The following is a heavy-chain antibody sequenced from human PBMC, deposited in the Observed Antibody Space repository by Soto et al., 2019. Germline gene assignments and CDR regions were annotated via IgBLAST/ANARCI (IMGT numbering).Heavy chain of an antibody. CDR1: GGTFSSYT. D-gene: IGHD4-17*01. Sequence: SVKVSCKASGGTFSSYTISWVRQAPGQGLEWMGGIIPMFGTTNYAQKFQGRVMITADKSASTAYMELSSLRSEDTAVYYCARVGTTVITNYFDYWGQGTLVTVSS. CDR2: IIPMFGTT. J-gene: IGHJ4*02. V-gene: IGHV1-69*06. CDR3: ARVGTTVITNYFDY.